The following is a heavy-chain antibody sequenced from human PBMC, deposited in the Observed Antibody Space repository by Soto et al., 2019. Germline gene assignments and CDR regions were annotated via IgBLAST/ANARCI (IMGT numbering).Heavy chain of an antibody. CDR3: ARERGLTWGQQLSYY. J-gene: IGHJ4*02. V-gene: IGHV1-18*01. CDR1: GYTFTSYG. Sequence: QVQLVQSGAEVKKPGASVKVSCKASGYTFTSYGISWVRQAPGQGLEWMGWISAYNGNTNYAQKLQGRVTMTTDTPTSTAYMELRSQRSDDTAVYYCARERGLTWGQQLSYYWGQGTLVTVSS. CDR2: ISAYNGNT. D-gene: IGHD2-2*01.